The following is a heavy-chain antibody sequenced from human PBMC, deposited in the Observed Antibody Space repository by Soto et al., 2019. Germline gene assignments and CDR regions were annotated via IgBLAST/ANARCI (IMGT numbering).Heavy chain of an antibody. CDR2: INSDGSST. Sequence: TGGSLRLSCAASGFTFSSYWMHWVRQAPGKGLVWVSRINSDGSSTSYADSVKGRFTISRDNAKNTLYLQMNSLRAEDTAVYYCAREERQLWLKYGMDVWGQGTTVTVSS. CDR1: GFTFSSYW. J-gene: IGHJ6*02. V-gene: IGHV3-74*01. CDR3: AREERQLWLKYGMDV. D-gene: IGHD5-18*01.